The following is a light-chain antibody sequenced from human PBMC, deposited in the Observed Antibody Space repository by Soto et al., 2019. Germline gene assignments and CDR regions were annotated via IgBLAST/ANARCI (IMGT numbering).Light chain of an antibody. CDR3: QQYGSSPWT. J-gene: IGKJ1*01. Sequence: EIVLTQSPGTLSLSPGETATLACRASQSVSSSYLAWYQQKPGQAPRPLIYGASSRAIGIPDRFSGSGSVTDFTLTISRLEPEDFAVYYCQQYGSSPWTFGQGTKVEIK. CDR2: GAS. CDR1: QSVSSSY. V-gene: IGKV3-20*01.